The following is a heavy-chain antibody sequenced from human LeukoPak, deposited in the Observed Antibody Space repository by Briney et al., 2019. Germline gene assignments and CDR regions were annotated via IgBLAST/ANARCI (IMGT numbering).Heavy chain of an antibody. D-gene: IGHD3-22*01. J-gene: IGHJ4*02. Sequence: PSETLSLTCTVSGGSISSSSYYWGWIRQPPGKGLEWIGSIYYSGSTYYNPSLKSRVTISVDTSKNQFSLNLSSATAADTAVYYCAGLYYDSSGYYQICYFDYWGQGTLVTVSS. CDR1: GGSISSSSYY. CDR2: IYYSGST. CDR3: AGLYYDSSGYYQICYFDY. V-gene: IGHV4-39*01.